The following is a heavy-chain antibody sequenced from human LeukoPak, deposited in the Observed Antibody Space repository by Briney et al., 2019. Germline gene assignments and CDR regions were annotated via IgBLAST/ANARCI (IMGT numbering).Heavy chain of an antibody. CDR1: GFTFSSNY. D-gene: IGHD3-16*01. CDR2: IYSGGST. CDR3: ARDRGRDYYYYGMDV. Sequence: GGSLRLSCAASGFTFSSNYMSWVRQAPGKGLEWVSVIYSGGSTYYADSVKGRFTISRDNSKNTLYLQMNSLRAEDTAVYYCARDRGRDYYYYGMDVWGQGTRSPSP. V-gene: IGHV3-53*01. J-gene: IGHJ6*02.